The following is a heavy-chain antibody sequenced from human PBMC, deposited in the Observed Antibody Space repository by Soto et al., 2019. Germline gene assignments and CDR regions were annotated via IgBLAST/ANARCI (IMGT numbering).Heavy chain of an antibody. J-gene: IGHJ4*02. CDR2: ISYDGSNK. V-gene: IGHV3-30*18. CDR1: GFTFSSYG. D-gene: IGHD1-26*01. CDR3: AKDGSPTGSLDY. Sequence: QVQLVESGGGVVQPGRSLRLSCAASGFTFSSYGMHWVRQAPGKGLEWVAVISYDGSNKYYADSVKGRFTISRDNSKNTLYLQMNSLRAEDTAVYYCAKDGSPTGSLDYWGQGTLVTVSS.